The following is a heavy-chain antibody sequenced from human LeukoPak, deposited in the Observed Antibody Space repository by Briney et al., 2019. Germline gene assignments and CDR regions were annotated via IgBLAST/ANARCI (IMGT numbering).Heavy chain of an antibody. Sequence: GGSLRLSCAASGFSFSDYGIHWVRQAPGKGLEWVAVISFDGSNKYYADSVKGRFTISRDNSKTTLSLQMNSLGVEDTAVYYCAKDGAYINYQYYFDSWGRGTLVTVSS. J-gene: IGHJ4*02. D-gene: IGHD4-11*01. CDR2: ISFDGSNK. V-gene: IGHV3-30*18. CDR1: GFSFSDYG. CDR3: AKDGAYINYQYYFDS.